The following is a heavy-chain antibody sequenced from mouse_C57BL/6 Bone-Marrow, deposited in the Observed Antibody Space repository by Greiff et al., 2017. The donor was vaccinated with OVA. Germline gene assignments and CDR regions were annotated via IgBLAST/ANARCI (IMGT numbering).Heavy chain of an antibody. CDR3: TTRPLSDV. CDR1: GFNIKDYY. Sequence: EVQLQQSGAELVRPGASVKLSCTASGFNIKDYYMHWVKQRPEQGLEWIGWIDPENGDTEYASKFQGKATITADTSSNTAYLQLSSLTSEDTAVYYCTTRPLSDVWGTGTTVTVSS. D-gene: IGHD1-1*01. J-gene: IGHJ1*03. V-gene: IGHV14-4*01. CDR2: IDPENGDT.